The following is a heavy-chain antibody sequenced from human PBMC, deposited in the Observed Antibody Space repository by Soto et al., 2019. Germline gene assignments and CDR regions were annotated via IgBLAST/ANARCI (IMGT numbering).Heavy chain of an antibody. D-gene: IGHD1-26*01. J-gene: IGHJ4*02. V-gene: IGHV3-21*01. Sequence: SGGSMRLSCAASGFTFSSYSMNWVRQAPGKGLEWVSSISSSSSYIYYADSVKGRFTISRDNAKNSLYLQMNSLRAEDTAVYYCARSYSGTLPGVYWGQGTLVTVSS. CDR1: GFTFSSYS. CDR3: ARSYSGTLPGVY. CDR2: ISSSSSYI.